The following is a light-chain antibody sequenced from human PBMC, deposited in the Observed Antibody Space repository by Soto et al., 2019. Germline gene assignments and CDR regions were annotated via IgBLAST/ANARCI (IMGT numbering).Light chain of an antibody. V-gene: IGKV1-16*01. Sequence: DIQMTQSPSSLSASVGDRVTITCRASEDISNFLAWFQQRPGEAPQSLMFEASYLKSGVSSRFSGSGYGTDFTLTISSLQPEDIATYYCQQYKAHPPTFGGGSKVQI. CDR1: EDISNF. J-gene: IGKJ4*01. CDR3: QQYKAHPPT. CDR2: EAS.